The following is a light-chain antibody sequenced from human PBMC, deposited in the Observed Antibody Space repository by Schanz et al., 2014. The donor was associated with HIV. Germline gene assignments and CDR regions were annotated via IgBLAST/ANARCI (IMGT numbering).Light chain of an antibody. CDR2: GAS. CDR1: PSLSSSY. Sequence: EIVLTQSPGSLSLSPGERATLSCGASPSLSSSYLAWYQQKRDQPPRLVIYGASTRATGIPARFSGSGSGTEFTLTISSLQSEDFAVYYCQQYNNWPWTFGQGTKVEIK. J-gene: IGKJ1*01. CDR3: QQYNNWPWT. V-gene: IGKV3-15*01.